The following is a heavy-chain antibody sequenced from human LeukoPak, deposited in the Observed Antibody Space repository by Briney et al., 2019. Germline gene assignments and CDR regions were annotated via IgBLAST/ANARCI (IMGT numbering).Heavy chain of an antibody. Sequence: PGGSLRLSCAASGFTFSSYEMNWVRQAPGKGLEWVSYISSSGSTIYYADSVKGRFTISRDNAKNSLYLQMNSLRAEDTAVYYSARDCGGGSCYGPYDAFDIWGQGTMVTVSS. D-gene: IGHD2-15*01. CDR3: ARDCGGGSCYGPYDAFDI. CDR2: ISSSGSTI. V-gene: IGHV3-48*03. CDR1: GFTFSSYE. J-gene: IGHJ3*02.